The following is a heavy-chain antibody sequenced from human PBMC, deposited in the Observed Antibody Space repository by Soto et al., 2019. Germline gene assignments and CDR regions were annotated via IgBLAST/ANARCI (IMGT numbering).Heavy chain of an antibody. J-gene: IGHJ6*02. Sequence: PGGSLRLSCAASGFTFNSSAMNWVRQAPGKGLEWVSAISGSGGNTYYADSVKGRFTISRDNSKNTVYLQMNSLRAEDTAAYYCAKGDSNIYGMDVWGQGTTVTVSS. CDR3: AKGDSNIYGMDV. CDR2: ISGSGGNT. V-gene: IGHV3-23*01. D-gene: IGHD4-4*01. CDR1: GFTFNSSA.